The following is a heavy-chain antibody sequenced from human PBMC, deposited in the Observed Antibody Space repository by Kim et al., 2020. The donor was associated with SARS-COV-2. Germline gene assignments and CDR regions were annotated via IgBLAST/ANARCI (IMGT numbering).Heavy chain of an antibody. CDR3: ARDLQAGHSNYYYYYGMDV. CDR2: ISYDGSNK. V-gene: IGHV3-30-3*01. CDR1: GFTFSSYD. D-gene: IGHD4-4*01. Sequence: GGSLRLSCAASGFTFSSYDMHWVRQAPGKGLEWVAVISYDGSNKYYADSVKGRFTISRDNSKNTLYLQMNSLRAEDTAVYYCARDLQAGHSNYYYYYGMDVWGQGTTVTVSS. J-gene: IGHJ6*02.